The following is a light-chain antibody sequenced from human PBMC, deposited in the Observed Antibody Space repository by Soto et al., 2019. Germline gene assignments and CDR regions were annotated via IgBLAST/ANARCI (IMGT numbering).Light chain of an antibody. CDR2: EVS. V-gene: IGLV2-14*01. CDR1: SSDVGGYNY. Sequence: QSVLTQAAAVSGSPGQSITISCTGTSSDVGGYNYVSWYQQHPGKAPKLMIYEVSNRPSGVSNRFSGSKSGNTASLTISGLQAEDEADYYCSSYTSSSTLDYVFGTGTKVTVL. CDR3: SSYTSSSTLDYV. J-gene: IGLJ1*01.